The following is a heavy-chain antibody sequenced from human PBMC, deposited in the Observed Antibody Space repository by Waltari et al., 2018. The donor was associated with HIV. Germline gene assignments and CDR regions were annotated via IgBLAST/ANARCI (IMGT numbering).Heavy chain of an antibody. CDR3: ASGSSTYYDFWSGFDY. Sequence: QVQLQESGPGLVKPSETLSLTCTVSGGSVSSGSYYWSWIRQHPVKGLEWIGYIYYSGSTNYIPSLESRVTISVDTSKNQFSLKLSSVTAADTAVYYCASGSSTYYDFWSGFDYWGQGTLVTVSS. CDR1: GGSVSSGSYY. V-gene: IGHV4-61*01. J-gene: IGHJ4*02. CDR2: IYYSGST. D-gene: IGHD3-3*01.